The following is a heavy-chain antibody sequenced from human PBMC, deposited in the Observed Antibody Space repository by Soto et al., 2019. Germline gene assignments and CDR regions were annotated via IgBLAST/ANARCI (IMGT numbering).Heavy chain of an antibody. CDR1: GGTFSSYT. D-gene: IGHD3-22*01. CDR3: ARDQDYYDSSGYYYGY. V-gene: IGHV1-69*04. CDR2: IIPILGIA. Sequence: SVKVSCKASGGTFSSYTISWVRQAPGQGLEWMGRIIPILGIANYAQKFQGRVTITADKSTSTAYMELSSLRSEDTAVYYCARDQDYYDSSGYYYGYWGQGTLVTVSS. J-gene: IGHJ4*02.